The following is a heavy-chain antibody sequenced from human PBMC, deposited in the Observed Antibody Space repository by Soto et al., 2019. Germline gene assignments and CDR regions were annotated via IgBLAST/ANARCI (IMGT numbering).Heavy chain of an antibody. D-gene: IGHD3-22*01. CDR3: AKEQEYYYDSSGSLDP. CDR1: GFTFSSYA. CDR2: ISCSVGST. V-gene: IGHV3-23*01. Sequence: GGSLRLSCAASGFTFSSYAMSWVRQAPGKGLEWVSAISCSVGSTYYADSVKGRFTISRDNSKNTLYLQMNSLRAEDTAVYYCAKEQEYYYDSSGSLDPWGQGTLVTVSS. J-gene: IGHJ5*02.